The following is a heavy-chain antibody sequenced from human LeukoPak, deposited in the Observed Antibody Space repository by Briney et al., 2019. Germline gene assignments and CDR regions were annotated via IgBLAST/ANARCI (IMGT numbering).Heavy chain of an antibody. CDR2: IKQDGSEK. D-gene: IGHD1-14*01. CDR3: ANGAGFDY. V-gene: IGHV3-7*01. Sequence: GGSLRLSCATSGFTFSNFWMSWVRQAPGKGREWVANIKQDGSEKYYVDSVKGRFTISRDNAKNSLYLQMNSLRAEDTAVYYCANGAGFDYWGQGTLVTVSS. CDR1: GFTFSNFW. J-gene: IGHJ4*02.